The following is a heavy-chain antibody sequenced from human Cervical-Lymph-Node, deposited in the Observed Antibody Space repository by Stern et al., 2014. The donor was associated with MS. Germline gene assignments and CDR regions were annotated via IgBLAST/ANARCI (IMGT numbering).Heavy chain of an antibody. Sequence: EVQLVESGGGLVRPGGSLGLSCAASGFSFSSYNMNWVRQAPGKGLQWVSSISSSGRYIPYADSVKGRFTISRDNALNSLFLQMNSLRAEDTAVYYCARARGSLRLGSCPSGRCYSLDSWGQGTLVTVSS. D-gene: IGHD2-15*01. CDR2: ISSSGRYI. J-gene: IGHJ4*02. CDR3: ARARGSLRLGSCPSGRCYSLDS. V-gene: IGHV3-21*01. CDR1: GFSFSSYN.